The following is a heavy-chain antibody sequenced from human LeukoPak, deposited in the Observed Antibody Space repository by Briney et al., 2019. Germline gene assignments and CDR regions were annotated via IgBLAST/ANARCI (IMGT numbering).Heavy chain of an antibody. Sequence: ASVKVSXKVSGYTLTELSMHWVRQAPGKGLEWMGGFDPEDGETIYAQKFQGRVTMTEDTSTDTDYMELSSLRSEDTAVYYCATYRGGQAAGGLFDYWGQGTLVTVSS. V-gene: IGHV1-24*01. D-gene: IGHD2-15*01. CDR2: FDPEDGET. CDR1: GYTLTELS. CDR3: ATYRGGQAAGGLFDY. J-gene: IGHJ4*02.